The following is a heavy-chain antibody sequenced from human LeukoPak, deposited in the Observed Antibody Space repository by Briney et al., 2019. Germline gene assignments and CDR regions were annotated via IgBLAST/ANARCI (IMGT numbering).Heavy chain of an antibody. Sequence: SETLSLTCTVSGGSISSYYWSWIRQPPGKGLEWIGYIYYSGSTNYNPSLKSRVTISVDTSKNQFSLKLSSVTAADTAVYYCARRARRYSNYGMDVWGQGTTVTVSS. CDR1: GGSISSYY. J-gene: IGHJ6*02. CDR2: IYYSGST. V-gene: IGHV4-59*08. D-gene: IGHD5-18*01. CDR3: ARRARRYSNYGMDV.